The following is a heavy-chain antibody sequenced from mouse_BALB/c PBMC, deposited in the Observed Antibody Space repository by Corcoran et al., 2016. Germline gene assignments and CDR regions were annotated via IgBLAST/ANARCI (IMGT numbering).Heavy chain of an antibody. CDR3: ARAATDRGFAY. CDR1: GYTFTNYG. D-gene: IGHD1-2*01. V-gene: IGHV9-1*02. CDR2: INTYTGEP. J-gene: IGHJ3*01. Sequence: QIQLVQSGPELKKPGETVKISCKASGYTFTNYGMNWVKQAPGKGLKWMGWINTYTGEPTYADDFKVRFAFSLETSARTAYLQINNLKNEDMATYFCARAATDRGFAYWGQGTLVTVSA.